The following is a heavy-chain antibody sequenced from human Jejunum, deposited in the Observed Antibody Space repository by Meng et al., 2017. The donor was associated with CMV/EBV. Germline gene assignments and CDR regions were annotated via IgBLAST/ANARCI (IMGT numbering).Heavy chain of an antibody. CDR1: GYTFTSYG. CDR2: ISTFNGNT. V-gene: IGHV1-18*01. Sequence: GYTFTSYGISWVRQAPGQGLEWMGWISTFNGNTHYAQKLQGRATMTTDTSTSTAYMEVRSLKSDDTAVYYCVRGVVTMTRYYFDYWGQGTLVTVSS. D-gene: IGHD2-21*02. J-gene: IGHJ4*02. CDR3: VRGVVTMTRYYFDY.